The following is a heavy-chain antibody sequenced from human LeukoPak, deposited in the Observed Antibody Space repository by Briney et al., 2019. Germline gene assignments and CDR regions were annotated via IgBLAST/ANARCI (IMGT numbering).Heavy chain of an antibody. CDR1: GFTFSNG. V-gene: IGHV3-30*02. J-gene: IGHJ4*02. D-gene: IGHD2-2*01. CDR3: AKDPKPLIVVVPAAPGDY. Sequence: GGSLRLSCAASGFTFSNGMHWVRQAPGKGLEWVAFTRDDGSKKYYTDSVKGRFTISRDNSKNTLYLQMNSLRAEDTAVYYCAKDPKPLIVVVPAAPGDYWGQGTLVTVSS. CDR2: TRDDGSKK.